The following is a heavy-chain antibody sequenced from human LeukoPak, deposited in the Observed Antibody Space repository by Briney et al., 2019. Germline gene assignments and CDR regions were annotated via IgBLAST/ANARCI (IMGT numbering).Heavy chain of an antibody. Sequence: GGSLRLSCAASGFTFSRHWMHWVRQAPGKGLAWVSRISGDGSSTSYADSVKGRLTIYRDNAKNTMYLQMNSLTVEDTAVYYCVRTTYGPEYWGQGTLVTVSS. D-gene: IGHD1-1*01. V-gene: IGHV3-74*01. CDR2: ISGDGSST. CDR1: GFTFSRHW. J-gene: IGHJ4*02. CDR3: VRTTYGPEY.